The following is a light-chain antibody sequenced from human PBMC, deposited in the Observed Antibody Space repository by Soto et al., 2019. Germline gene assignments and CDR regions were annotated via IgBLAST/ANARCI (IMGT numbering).Light chain of an antibody. CDR3: QQSYSTPLT. Sequence: DIQMTQSPSSLSASVGHSVPITYRASKKIGRYLNWYKQKPGKAPKLLIYAAYSLQSGVPSRFSGSGSGTDFTLIISSLQPEDFATYYFQQSYSTPLTFGPGTKVDIK. CDR2: AAY. CDR1: KKIGRY. V-gene: IGKV1-39*01. J-gene: IGKJ3*01.